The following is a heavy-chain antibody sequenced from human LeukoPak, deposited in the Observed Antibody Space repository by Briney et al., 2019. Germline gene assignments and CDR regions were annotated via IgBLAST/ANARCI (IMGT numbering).Heavy chain of an antibody. CDR3: ARSPYSSSWYPFAP. CDR2: IYTSGST. V-gene: IGHV4-4*07. CDR1: GGSISCYY. D-gene: IGHD6-13*01. J-gene: IGHJ5*02. Sequence: TSETLSLTCTVSGGSISCYYWSWIRQVAGKGLEWIGRIYTSGSTNYNPSLKSRVTMSVDTSKNQFSLKLTSVTAADTAVYYCARSPYSSSWYPFAPWGQGTLVTVSS.